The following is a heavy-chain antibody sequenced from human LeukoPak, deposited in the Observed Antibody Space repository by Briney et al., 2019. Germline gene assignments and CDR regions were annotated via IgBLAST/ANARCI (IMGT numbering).Heavy chain of an antibody. V-gene: IGHV1-18*01. J-gene: IGHJ4*02. Sequence: ASVMVSCKASGYTFNRYGITWVRQAPGQGLEWMGWISGYNGNTNYAQKLQGRVTMTTDTSTSTAYMELRSLRSDDTAMYYCARDYGYGVTVMISDDYWGQGTLVTVSS. CDR2: ISGYNGNT. CDR3: ARDYGYGVTVMISDDY. D-gene: IGHD5-12*01. CDR1: GYTFNRYG.